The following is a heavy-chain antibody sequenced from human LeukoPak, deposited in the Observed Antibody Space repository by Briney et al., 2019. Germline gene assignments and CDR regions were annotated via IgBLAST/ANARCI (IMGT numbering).Heavy chain of an antibody. CDR3: ARDPRGYSEGDDY. D-gene: IGHD5-18*01. CDR2: IKQDGSEK. Sequence: GGSLRLSCAASGFTFSSYWMSWVRQAPGKGLEWVANIKQDGSEKYYVDSVKGRFTISRDNAKNSLYLQMNSLRAEDTAVYYCARDPRGYSEGDDYWGQGTLVTASS. J-gene: IGHJ4*02. V-gene: IGHV3-7*01. CDR1: GFTFSSYW.